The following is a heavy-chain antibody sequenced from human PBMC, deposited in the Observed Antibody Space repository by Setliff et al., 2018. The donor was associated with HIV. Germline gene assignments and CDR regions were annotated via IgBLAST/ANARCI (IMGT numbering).Heavy chain of an antibody. CDR1: GGTFSSYA. D-gene: IGHD3-22*01. Sequence: GASVKVSCKASGGTFSSYAISWVRQAPGQGLEWMGGIIPILGIANYAQKFQGRVTITTDESTSTAYMELSSLRSEDTAVYYCARGVNYYDSSGYAPDAFDIWGQRTMVTVS. J-gene: IGHJ3*02. CDR3: ARGVNYYDSSGYAPDAFDI. CDR2: IIPILGIA. V-gene: IGHV1-69*10.